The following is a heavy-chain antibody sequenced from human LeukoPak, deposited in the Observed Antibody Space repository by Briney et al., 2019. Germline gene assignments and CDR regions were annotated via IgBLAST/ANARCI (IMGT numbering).Heavy chain of an antibody. CDR3: ARGNRQLGYYGSGSRLPYDY. V-gene: IGHV4-4*02. CDR1: GGSISSSNW. D-gene: IGHD3-10*01. CDR2: FNHMETT. Sequence: SGTLSLTCAVSGGSISSSNWWSWVRQSPGRGLEWIGEFNHMETTSYNPSLKSRVTISVDTSKNQFSLKLTSVTAADTAVYYCARGNRQLGYYGSGSRLPYDYWGQGTLVTVSS. J-gene: IGHJ4*02.